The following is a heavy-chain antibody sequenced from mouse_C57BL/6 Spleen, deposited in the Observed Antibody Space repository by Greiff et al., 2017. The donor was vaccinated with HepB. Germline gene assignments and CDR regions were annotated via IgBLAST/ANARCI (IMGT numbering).Heavy chain of an antibody. Sequence: EVKLMESGPGLVKPSQSLSLTCSVTGYSITSGYYWNWIRQFPGNKLAWMGYISYDGSNNYNPSLKNRISITRDTSKNQFFLKLNSVTTEDTATYYCAREGVTDAFDYWGQGTTLTVSS. CDR2: ISYDGSN. V-gene: IGHV3-6*01. D-gene: IGHD2-2*01. CDR1: GYSITSGYY. J-gene: IGHJ2*01. CDR3: AREGVTDAFDY.